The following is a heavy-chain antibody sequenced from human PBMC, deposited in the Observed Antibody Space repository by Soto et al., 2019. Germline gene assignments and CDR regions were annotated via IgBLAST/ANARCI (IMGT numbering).Heavy chain of an antibody. CDR1: GGTFSSYA. D-gene: IGHD6-13*01. CDR2: IIPIFGTE. J-gene: IGHJ3*02. Sequence: QVQLVQSGAEVKKPGSSVKVSCKASGGTFSSYAISWVRQAPGQGLEWMGGIIPIFGTENYAQKFQGVVTITADESMSTAYMERSSMGSENTVVYYSARDGAQRLVGCNAFDTWGQGTMVTVSS. CDR3: ARDGAQRLVGCNAFDT. V-gene: IGHV1-69*12.